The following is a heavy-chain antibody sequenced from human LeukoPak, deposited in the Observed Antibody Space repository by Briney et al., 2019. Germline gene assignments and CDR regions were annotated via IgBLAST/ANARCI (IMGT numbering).Heavy chain of an antibody. D-gene: IGHD3-10*01. CDR1: GFTPSNYA. J-gene: IGHJ4*02. Sequence: GGSLRLSCVVSGFTPSNYAMNWVRQAPGKGLEWVSGISGGAINTKYADSVKGRFTFSRDNSLNTLYLQMNNLRAEDTAVYFCARRGIVIRGLLIIGFHKEAYYFDYWGQGVLVTVSS. V-gene: IGHV3-23*01. CDR2: ISGGAINT. CDR3: ARRGIVIRGLLIIGFHKEAYYFDY.